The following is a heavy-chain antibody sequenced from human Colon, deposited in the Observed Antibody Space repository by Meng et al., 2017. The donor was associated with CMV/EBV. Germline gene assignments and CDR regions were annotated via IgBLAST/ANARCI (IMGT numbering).Heavy chain of an antibody. V-gene: IGHV3-74*01. CDR3: ARVAKDSPP. CDR1: GFTFSSYW. D-gene: IGHD2-15*01. J-gene: IGHJ5*02. Sequence: GESLKISCAASGFTFSSYWMHWVRQAPGKGLAWVSRINSDGSSTSYADSVKGRFTISRDNAKNTLYLQMNSLRAEDTAVYYCARVAKDSPPWGQGTLVTVSS. CDR2: INSDGSST.